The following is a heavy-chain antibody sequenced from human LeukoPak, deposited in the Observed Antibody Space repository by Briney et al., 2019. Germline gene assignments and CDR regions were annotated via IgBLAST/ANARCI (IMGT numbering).Heavy chain of an antibody. Sequence: PGGSLRLSCAASGFTFSSYSMNWVRQAPGKGREWVSSICSSSSYIYYADSVKGRFTISRDTAKNSLYLQKNTRRAEDTAVYYCAKDFSKVGATNGYWGQGTLVTVSS. J-gene: IGHJ4*02. D-gene: IGHD1-26*01. CDR3: AKDFSKVGATNGY. CDR1: GFTFSSYS. CDR2: ICSSSSYI. V-gene: IGHV3-21*01.